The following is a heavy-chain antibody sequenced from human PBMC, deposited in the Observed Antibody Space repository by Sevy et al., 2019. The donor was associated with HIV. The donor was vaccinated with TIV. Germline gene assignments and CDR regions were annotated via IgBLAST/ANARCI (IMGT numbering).Heavy chain of an antibody. Sequence: GGSLSLSCVASGFTLSTYWMPWVRRAPGGGREWVANIRQEGSAKFYVDSVKGRFTISRDNAKNSLYLQMNSLRAEDTAVYYCARFEDYWGQGTLVTVSS. CDR3: ARFEDY. CDR1: GFTLSTYW. J-gene: IGHJ4*02. V-gene: IGHV3-7*01. CDR2: IRQEGSAK.